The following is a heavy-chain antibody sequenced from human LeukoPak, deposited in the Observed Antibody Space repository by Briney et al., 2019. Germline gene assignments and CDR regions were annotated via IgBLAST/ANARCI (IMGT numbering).Heavy chain of an antibody. V-gene: IGHV1-8*01. J-gene: IGHJ5*02. D-gene: IGHD3-22*01. CDR3: ARMSYYDSSGDNWFDP. Sequence: ASVKVSCKASGGTFTSYDINWVRQATGQGLEWMGWMNPNSGNTGYAQKFQGRVTMTRDTSISTAYMELSSLRSEDTAVYYCARMSYYDSSGDNWFDPWGQGTLVTVSS. CDR1: GGTFTSYD. CDR2: MNPNSGNT.